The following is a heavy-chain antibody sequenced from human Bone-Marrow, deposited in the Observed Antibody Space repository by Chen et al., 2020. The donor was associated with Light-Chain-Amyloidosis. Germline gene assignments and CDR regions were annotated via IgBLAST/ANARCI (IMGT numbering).Heavy chain of an antibody. V-gene: IGHV3-23*04. D-gene: IGHD5-12*01. CDR1: GFTFSNNA. CDR3: AKWLLIQSRSSVDY. CDR2: ISYSGANI. J-gene: IGHJ4*02. Sequence: EVQLVESGGDLVQPGGSLRISCAASGFTFSNNAMTWVRQAPGKGLEWVSTISYSGANIYYADSVKGRFTISRDNSRNTLSLQMNSLRAEDTAVYYCAKWLLIQSRSSVDYWGQGTLVTVSS.